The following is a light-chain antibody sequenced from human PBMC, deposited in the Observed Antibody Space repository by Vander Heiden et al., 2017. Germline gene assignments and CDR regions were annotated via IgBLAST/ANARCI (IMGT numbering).Light chain of an antibody. CDR3: DSRDSSGNHWV. CDR2: GKT. V-gene: IGLV3-19*01. Sequence: SSDLPQDPAVSVALGQTVRITCQGDSLRSYYARWYQQKPGQAPVLVIYGKTNRPSGIPDRFSGSSSGNTASLTITGAQAEDEADYYCDSRDSSGNHWVFGGGTKLTVL. CDR1: SLRSYY. J-gene: IGLJ3*02.